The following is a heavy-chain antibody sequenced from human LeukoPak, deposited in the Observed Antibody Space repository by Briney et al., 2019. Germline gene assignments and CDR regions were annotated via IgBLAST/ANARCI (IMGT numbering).Heavy chain of an antibody. Sequence: GGSQRSSWAAAEFVFNNYHMTWVRQAPGEGLEWVSIITVDADTTYYADSVNGGSTISRNTSKNTLYLQINSMTLEDTADYYCAKKSRSHGEGAFDIGDQGPIAPVSA. CDR3: AKKSRSHGEGAFDI. CDR2: ITVDADTT. V-gene: IGHV3-23*01. CDR1: EFVFNNYH. J-gene: IGHJ3*02. D-gene: IGHD2-21*01.